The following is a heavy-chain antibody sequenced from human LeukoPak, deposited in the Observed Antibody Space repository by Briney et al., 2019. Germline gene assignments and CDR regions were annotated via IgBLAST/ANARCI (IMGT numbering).Heavy chain of an antibody. CDR1: GFTFSTYE. CDR2: ISPSGSTI. CDR3: ARDVEGGTFDI. Sequence: GGSLRLSCAASGFTFSTYEMSWVRQAPGKGLEWVSYISPSGSTIHYADSVKGRFSISGDNAKNSLFLEMSSLRADDTAVYFCARDVEGGTFDIWGQGTTVTVSS. D-gene: IGHD3-16*01. J-gene: IGHJ3*02. V-gene: IGHV3-48*03.